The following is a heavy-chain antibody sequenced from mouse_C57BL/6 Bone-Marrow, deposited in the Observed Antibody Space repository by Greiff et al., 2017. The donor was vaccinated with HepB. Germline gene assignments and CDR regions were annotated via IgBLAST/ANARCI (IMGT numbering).Heavy chain of an antibody. CDR3: TRGEFITTVVRAMDY. J-gene: IGHJ4*01. Sequence: EVMLVESGEGLVKPGGSLKLSCAASGFTFSSYAMSWVRQTPEKRLEWVAYISSGGDYIYYADTVKGRFTISRDNARNTLYLQMSSLKSEDTAMYYCTRGEFITTVVRAMDYWGQGTSVTVSS. CDR2: ISSGGDYI. CDR1: GFTFSSYA. V-gene: IGHV5-9-1*02. D-gene: IGHD1-1*01.